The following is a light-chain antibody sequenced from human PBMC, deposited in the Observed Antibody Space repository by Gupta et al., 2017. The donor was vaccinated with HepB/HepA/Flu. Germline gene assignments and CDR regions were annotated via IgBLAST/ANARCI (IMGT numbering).Light chain of an antibody. J-gene: IGLJ2*01. CDR3: AAWDDSLNGPHVV. CDR2: SNN. CDR1: SPNIGSNT. Sequence: QSVLTQPPPASGTPGQRGPISCSGSSPNIGSNTVNWYQQLPGTAPKLLIYSNNQRPSGVPDRFSGSKSGTSASLAISGLQSEDEADYYCAAWDDSLNGPHVVFGGGTKLTVL. V-gene: IGLV1-44*01.